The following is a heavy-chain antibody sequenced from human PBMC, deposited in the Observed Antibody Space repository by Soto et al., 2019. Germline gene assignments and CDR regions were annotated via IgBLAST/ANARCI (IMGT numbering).Heavy chain of an antibody. V-gene: IGHV1-3*05. D-gene: IGHD6-19*01. CDR3: ARDVMRGQWLGGY. Sequence: QVQLVQSGAEEKKPGASVIVSCKASGYTFTHYSIHWARQAPGQRPEWMGWINVGNGDTKYLQQFQGRVTITRDTSANTVYMELGSLKSEDTAIYYCARDVMRGQWLGGYWGQGTVVTVSS. CDR1: GYTFTHYS. J-gene: IGHJ4*02. CDR2: INVGNGDT.